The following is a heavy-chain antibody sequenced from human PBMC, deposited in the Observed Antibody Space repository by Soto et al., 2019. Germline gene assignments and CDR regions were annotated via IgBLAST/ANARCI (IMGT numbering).Heavy chain of an antibody. D-gene: IGHD2-15*01. V-gene: IGHV4-31*03. J-gene: IGHJ5*02. CDR1: GGSISSGGYY. Sequence: QVQLQESGPGLVKPSQTLSLTCTVSGGSISSGGYYWSWIRQHPGKGLEWIGYIYYSGSTYYNPSLKSRVTIAVDTSKNLFSLKLRSVTAADTAVYYCARAVVVVSNWFDPWGQGTLVTVSS. CDR2: IYYSGST. CDR3: ARAVVVVSNWFDP.